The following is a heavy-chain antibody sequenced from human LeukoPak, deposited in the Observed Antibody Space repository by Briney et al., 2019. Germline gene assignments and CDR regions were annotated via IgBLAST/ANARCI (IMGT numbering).Heavy chain of an antibody. V-gene: IGHV3-33*02. Sequence: GRSLRLSCAASGFTFSSYGMHWVRQAPGKGLEWVAVIWYDGSNKYYADSAKGRFTISRDNSKNTLFLQMDSLRAEDTAVHYCARDWQHMATVIYYFDYWGQGTLVTVSS. D-gene: IGHD4-17*01. CDR3: ARDWQHMATVIYYFDY. CDR1: GFTFSSYG. CDR2: IWYDGSNK. J-gene: IGHJ4*02.